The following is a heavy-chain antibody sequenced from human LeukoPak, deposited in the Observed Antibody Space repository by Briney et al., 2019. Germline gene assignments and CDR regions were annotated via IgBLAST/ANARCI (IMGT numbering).Heavy chain of an antibody. V-gene: IGHV3-9*01. CDR3: AKDTYAYTGYSSSWYADY. CDR2: ISWNSGSI. J-gene: IGHJ4*02. Sequence: PGRSLRLSCAASGFTFDDYAMHWVRQAPGKGLEWVSGISWNSGSIGYADSVKGRFTISRDNAKNSLYLQMNSLRAEDTALYYCAKDTYAYTGYSSSWYADYWGQGTLVTVSS. D-gene: IGHD6-13*01. CDR1: GFTFDDYA.